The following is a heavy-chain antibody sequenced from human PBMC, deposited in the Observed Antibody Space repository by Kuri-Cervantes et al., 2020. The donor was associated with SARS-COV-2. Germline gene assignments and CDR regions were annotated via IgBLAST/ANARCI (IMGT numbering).Heavy chain of an antibody. CDR2: ISYDGSDK. CDR3: AKTAPTSTDAFHI. V-gene: IGHV3-30*01. Sequence: GGSLRLSCAASGFTFSSYAMSWVRQAPGKGLEWVALISYDGSDKNYADSVKGRFTISRDNSKNTLYLQMNSLRAEDTAVYFCAKTAPTSTDAFHIWGPGTLVTVSS. J-gene: IGHJ3*02. D-gene: IGHD1-14*01. CDR1: GFTFSSYA.